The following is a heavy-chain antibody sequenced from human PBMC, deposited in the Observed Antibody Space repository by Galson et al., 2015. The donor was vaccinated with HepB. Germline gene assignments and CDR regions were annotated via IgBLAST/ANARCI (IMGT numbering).Heavy chain of an antibody. D-gene: IGHD4-17*01. CDR2: ISASTIYT. CDR1: GFTFSDCY. J-gene: IGHJ4*02. CDR3: ARVADADYGDHTHFDS. V-gene: IGHV3-11*06. Sequence: SLRLSCAASGFTFSDCYMSWIRQAPGKGLEWLSYISASTIYTNYADSVKGRFTVSRDNAKNSLNLQMNSLRAEDTAVYYCARVADADYGDHTHFDSWGQGTLVTVSS.